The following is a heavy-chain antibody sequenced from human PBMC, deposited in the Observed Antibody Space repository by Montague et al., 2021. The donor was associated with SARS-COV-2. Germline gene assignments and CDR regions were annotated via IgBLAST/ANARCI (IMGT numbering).Heavy chain of an antibody. D-gene: IGHD6-19*01. CDR1: GYPISTGYY. CDR2: IYHSGST. CDR3: AKVAGSHDTFDI. J-gene: IGHJ3*02. V-gene: IGHV4-38-2*02. Sequence: SETLSLTCTVSGYPISTGYYWGWIRQPPGKGLEWIGTIYHSGSTYFNPSLRSRVTISVDTSKNQFSLNLSSVTAADTAVYYCAKVAGSHDTFDIWGRGTMVTVSS.